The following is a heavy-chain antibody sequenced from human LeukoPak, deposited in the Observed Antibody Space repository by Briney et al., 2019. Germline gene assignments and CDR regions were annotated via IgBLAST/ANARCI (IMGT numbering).Heavy chain of an antibody. V-gene: IGHV3-48*03. D-gene: IGHD5-18*01. CDR2: ISSSGSTI. CDR3: AKTINKYSRHYYYYYMDV. Sequence: GGSLRLSCAASGFTFSSYEMNWVRQAPGKGLEWVSYISSSGSTIYYADSVKGQFTISRDNAKNSLYLQMNSLRAEDTAVYYCAKTINKYSRHYYYYYMDVWGKGTTVTISS. CDR1: GFTFSSYE. J-gene: IGHJ6*03.